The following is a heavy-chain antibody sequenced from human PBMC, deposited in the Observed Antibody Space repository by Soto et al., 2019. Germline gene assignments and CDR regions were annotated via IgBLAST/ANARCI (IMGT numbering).Heavy chain of an antibody. Sequence: EVQLVESGGGLVQPGGSLKLSCAASGFTFSGSAMHWVRQASGKGLEWVGRIRSKANSYATAYAASVKGRFTISRDDSKNTAYLQMNSLKTEDTAVYYCTGPYSSDAFDIWGQGTMVTVSS. V-gene: IGHV3-73*01. D-gene: IGHD6-13*01. CDR3: TGPYSSDAFDI. J-gene: IGHJ3*02. CDR2: IRSKANSYAT. CDR1: GFTFSGSA.